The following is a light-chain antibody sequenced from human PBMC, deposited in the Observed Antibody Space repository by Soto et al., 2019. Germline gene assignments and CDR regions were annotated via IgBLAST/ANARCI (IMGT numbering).Light chain of an antibody. CDR1: HDIINY. Sequence: DIQMTQSPSSLSASVGDRVTITCQASHDIINYLNWYQQKPGKAPKLLIYDASNLETGVPSRFSGSGSGTDFTFTISSLQPEDIATYYCQQYDILPITFGGGTKVEIK. CDR3: QQYDILPIT. J-gene: IGKJ4*01. CDR2: DAS. V-gene: IGKV1-33*01.